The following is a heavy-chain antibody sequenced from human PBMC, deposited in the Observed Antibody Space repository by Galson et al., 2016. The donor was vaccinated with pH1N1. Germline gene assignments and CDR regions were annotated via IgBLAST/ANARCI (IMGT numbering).Heavy chain of an antibody. CDR2: IYYSGST. V-gene: IGHV4-30-4*01. CDR1: GGSISSGDYY. J-gene: IGHJ5*02. CDR3: ARVGHGDYVDWFDP. Sequence: TLSLTCTVSGGSISSGDYYWSWIRQPPGKGLEWIGYIYYSGSTYYNPSLKSRVTISVDTSRNQFSLKLSSVTAADTAVYYCARVGHGDYVDWFDPWGQGTLVTVSS. D-gene: IGHD4-17*01.